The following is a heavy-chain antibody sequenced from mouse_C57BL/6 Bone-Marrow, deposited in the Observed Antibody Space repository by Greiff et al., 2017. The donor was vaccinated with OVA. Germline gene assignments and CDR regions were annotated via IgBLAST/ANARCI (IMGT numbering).Heavy chain of an antibody. V-gene: IGHV7-3*01. J-gene: IGHJ4*01. Sequence: EVHLVESGGGLVQPGGSLSLSCAASGFTFTDYYMSWVRQPPGKALEWLGFIRNKANGYTTEYSASVKGRFTISRDNSQSILYLQMNALRAEDSATYYCARAGKRDAMDYWGQGTSVTVSS. CDR2: IRNKANGYTT. CDR1: GFTFTDYY. CDR3: ARAGKRDAMDY.